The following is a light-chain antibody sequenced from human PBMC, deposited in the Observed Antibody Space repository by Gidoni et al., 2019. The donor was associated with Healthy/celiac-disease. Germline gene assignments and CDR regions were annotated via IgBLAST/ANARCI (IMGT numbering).Light chain of an antibody. CDR2: DAS. V-gene: IGKV3-11*01. CDR3: QQRSNWPPLVT. J-gene: IGKJ4*01. CDR1: QSVSSY. Sequence: VFTPSPSTLSLSPGERATLSCRASQSVSSYLAWYQQKPGQAPRLLIYDASNRATGIPARFSGSGYGTDFTLTISSIESEDCAVYYCQQRSNWPPLVTFGGXTKVEIK.